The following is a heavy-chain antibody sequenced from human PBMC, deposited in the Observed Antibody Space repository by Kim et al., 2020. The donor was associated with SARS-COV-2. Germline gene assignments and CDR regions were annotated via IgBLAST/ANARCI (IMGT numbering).Heavy chain of an antibody. J-gene: IGHJ6*02. Sequence: SVKVSCKASGGTFSTYAISWVRQAPGQGLEWMGGIIPIFGTANYAREFQGRVIITADKSTSTVYMELSSLRFEDTAVYYCARDQDSHGHVENYDSSAHQGMDVWGQGTTVTVSS. V-gene: IGHV1-69*06. CDR1: GGTFSTYA. D-gene: IGHD3-22*01. CDR2: IIPIFGTA. CDR3: ARDQDSHGHVENYDSSAHQGMDV.